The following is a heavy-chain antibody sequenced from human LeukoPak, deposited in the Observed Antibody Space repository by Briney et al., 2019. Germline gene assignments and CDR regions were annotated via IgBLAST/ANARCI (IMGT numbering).Heavy chain of an antibody. CDR3: ARHFGVISKGVYYYYYGLDV. V-gene: IGHV3-66*04. CDR1: GFTFRGFD. CDR2: VYSGGIT. Sequence: AGGSLRLSCEASGFTFRGFDMNWVRQAPGKGLEWVSVVYSGGITYYADSVKGRFTISRDNSKNTLYLQMSSLRAEDTAVYYCARHFGVISKGVYYYYYGLDVWGQGTTVTVSS. D-gene: IGHD3-3*01. J-gene: IGHJ6*02.